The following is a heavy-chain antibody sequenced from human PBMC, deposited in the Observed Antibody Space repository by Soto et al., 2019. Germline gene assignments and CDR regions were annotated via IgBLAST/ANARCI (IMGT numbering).Heavy chain of an antibody. Sequence: QVQLQQWGAGLLKPSETLSLTCAVYGGSVSGYYWSWIRQPPGKGLEWIGEINHSGSTNYNPSLKSRFTISVDTSKNQFSLKLSSVTAADTAVYYCARSPGDYKFDPWGQGTLVTVSS. CDR1: GGSVSGYY. CDR2: INHSGST. J-gene: IGHJ5*02. V-gene: IGHV4-34*01. D-gene: IGHD4-17*01. CDR3: ARSPGDYKFDP.